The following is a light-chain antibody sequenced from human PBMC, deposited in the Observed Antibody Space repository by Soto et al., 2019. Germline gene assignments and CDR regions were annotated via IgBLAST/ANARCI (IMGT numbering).Light chain of an antibody. J-gene: IGKJ1*01. CDR1: QSFSDSY. Sequence: EIVLTQSPGTLSLSPGERATLSCRASQSFSDSYLAWYQQKPGQAPRLLIYGASIRATGIPDRFSGSGSGTDFTLTISRLEPEDFAMYYCQQYGTSRTFGQGTKVEIK. V-gene: IGKV3-20*01. CDR2: GAS. CDR3: QQYGTSRT.